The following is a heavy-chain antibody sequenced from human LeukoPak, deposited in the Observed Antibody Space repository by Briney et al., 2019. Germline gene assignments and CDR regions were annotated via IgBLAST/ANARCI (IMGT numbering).Heavy chain of an antibody. V-gene: IGHV4-59*01. CDR3: ASLGGYYESRNSSQLETFDI. CDR1: GGSINNYF. Sequence: SETLSLTCTVSGGSINNYFWSWIRQPPGKGLEWIGYIHNSGSSNYNPPLKSRATFAVDTSENQLSLGLNSVTAADTAVYYCASLGGYYESRNSSQLETFDIWGQGTMVTVSS. D-gene: IGHD3-22*01. J-gene: IGHJ3*02. CDR2: IHNSGSS.